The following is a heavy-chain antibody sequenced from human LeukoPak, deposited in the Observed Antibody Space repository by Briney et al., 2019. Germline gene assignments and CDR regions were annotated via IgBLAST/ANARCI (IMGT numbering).Heavy chain of an antibody. Sequence: SETLSLTCTVSGASISRYYWSWIRQPPGKGLEWIGKIHYSGSTNYNPSLKSRVTISVDTSKNQFSLKLSSVTAADTAVYYCARRAGSGWSINWFDPWGQGTLITVSS. CDR3: ARRAGSGWSINWFDP. CDR2: IHYSGST. V-gene: IGHV4-59*08. CDR1: GASISRYY. D-gene: IGHD6-19*01. J-gene: IGHJ5*02.